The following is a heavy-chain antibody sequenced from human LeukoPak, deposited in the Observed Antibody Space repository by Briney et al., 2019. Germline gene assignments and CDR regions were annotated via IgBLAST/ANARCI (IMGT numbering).Heavy chain of an antibody. D-gene: IGHD3-3*01. Sequence: SETLSLTCTVSGGSISSYYWSWIRQPPGKGLEWIGYIYTSGSTNYNPSLKSRVTISVDTSKNQFSLKLSSVTAADTAVYYCARRFLRGLDPWGQGTLVTVSS. V-gene: IGHV4-4*09. CDR2: IYTSGST. CDR3: ARRFLRGLDP. CDR1: GGSISSYY. J-gene: IGHJ5*02.